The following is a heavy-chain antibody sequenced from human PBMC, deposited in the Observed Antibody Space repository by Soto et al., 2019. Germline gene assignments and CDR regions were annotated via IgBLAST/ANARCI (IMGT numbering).Heavy chain of an antibody. CDR1: GFTFSSYS. CDR2: ISSSSSYI. J-gene: IGHJ4*02. D-gene: IGHD2-15*01. Sequence: EVQLVESGGGLVKPGGSLRLSCAASGFTFSSYSMNWVRQAPGKGLEWVSSISSSSSYIYYADSVKGRFTISRDNAKNSLYLQMNSLRAEDTAVYYCARAVEGYCSGGSCYYPVYWGQGTLVTVSS. V-gene: IGHV3-21*01. CDR3: ARAVEGYCSGGSCYYPVY.